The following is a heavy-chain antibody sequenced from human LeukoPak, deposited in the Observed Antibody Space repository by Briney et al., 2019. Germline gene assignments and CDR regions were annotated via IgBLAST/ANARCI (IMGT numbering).Heavy chain of an antibody. CDR2: ISWDGGST. CDR3: AKDDYMNWFDP. J-gene: IGHJ5*02. Sequence: GGSLRLSCAASGFTFDDYAMHWVRQAPGRGLEWVSLISWDGGSTYYADSVKGRFTISRDNSKNSLYLQMNSLRAEDTALYYCAKDDYMNWFDPWGQGTLLTVSS. D-gene: IGHD4-11*01. V-gene: IGHV3-43D*03. CDR1: GFTFDDYA.